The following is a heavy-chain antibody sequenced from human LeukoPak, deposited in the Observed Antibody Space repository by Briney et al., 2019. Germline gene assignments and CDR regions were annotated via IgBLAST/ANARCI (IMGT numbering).Heavy chain of an antibody. CDR1: GYTFTGYY. CDR3: AKCGSGSYSPYYYYYYYMDV. D-gene: IGHD3-10*01. Sequence: ASVKVSCKASGYTFTGYYMHWVRQAPGQGLEWMGWINPNSGGTNYAQKFQGRVTMTRDTSISTAYMELSRLRSDDTAVYYCAKCGSGSYSPYYYYYYYMDVWGKGTTVTVSS. CDR2: INPNSGGT. J-gene: IGHJ6*03. V-gene: IGHV1-2*02.